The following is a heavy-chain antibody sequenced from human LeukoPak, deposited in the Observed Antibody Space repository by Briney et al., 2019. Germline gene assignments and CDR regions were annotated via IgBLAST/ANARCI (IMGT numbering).Heavy chain of an antibody. CDR3: ARGLYCSGGTCFKPLDF. J-gene: IGHJ4*02. CDR1: GFTFGDYY. D-gene: IGHD2-15*01. Sequence: GGSLRLSCVTSGFTFGDYYMSWVRQAPGRGPEWVSYIGTTTSYTKYADSVKGRFTISRDNAKNSLYLQMNSLGAEDTALYYCARGLYCSGGTCFKPLDFWGQGTLVTVSS. CDR2: IGTTTSYT. V-gene: IGHV3-11*06.